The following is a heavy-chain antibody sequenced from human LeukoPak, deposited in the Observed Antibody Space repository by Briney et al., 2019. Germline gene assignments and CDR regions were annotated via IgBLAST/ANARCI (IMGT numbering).Heavy chain of an antibody. CDR1: GGSFSDYY. CDR2: INHSGST. V-gene: IGHV4-34*01. Sequence: SETLSLTCAVYGGSFSDYYWSWIRQPPGKGLEWIGEINHSGSTHSNPSLKSRVTVSVDTSKNHFSLKLSAVTAADTAVYYCARAPRFYGDYGIDYWGQGTLVTVSS. D-gene: IGHD4-17*01. CDR3: ARAPRFYGDYGIDY. J-gene: IGHJ4*02.